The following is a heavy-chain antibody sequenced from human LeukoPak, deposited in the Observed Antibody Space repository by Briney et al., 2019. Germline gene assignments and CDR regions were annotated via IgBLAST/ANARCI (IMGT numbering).Heavy chain of an antibody. CDR3: AREANAFDI. V-gene: IGHV3-23*01. Sequence: PGRSLRLSCAASGFTSRSYAMAWVRQAPGKGLEWVSAISGNDGSTYYADSVKGRFTISRDNSKNTLYVQVNSLRVDDTAVYYCAREANAFDIWGQGTMVTVSS. CDR1: GFTSRSYA. J-gene: IGHJ3*02. CDR2: ISGNDGST.